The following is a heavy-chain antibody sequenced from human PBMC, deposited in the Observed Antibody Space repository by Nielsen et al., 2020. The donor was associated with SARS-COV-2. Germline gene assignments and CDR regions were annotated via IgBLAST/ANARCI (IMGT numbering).Heavy chain of an antibody. CDR2: ISGSGGST. D-gene: IGHD3-3*01. V-gene: IGHV3-23*01. CDR1: GFTFSSYA. Sequence: GSLKISCAASGFTFSSYAMSWVRQAPGKGLEWVSAISGSGGSTYYADSVKGRLTISRDNSKNTLYLQMNSLRAEDTAVYYCAKDDSPRITIFGVVPSSDYWGQGTLVTVSS. J-gene: IGHJ4*02. CDR3: AKDDSPRITIFGVVPSSDY.